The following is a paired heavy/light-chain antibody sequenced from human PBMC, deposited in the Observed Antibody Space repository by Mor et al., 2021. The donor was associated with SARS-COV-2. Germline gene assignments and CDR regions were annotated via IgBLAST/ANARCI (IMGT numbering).Light chain of an antibody. V-gene: IGLV3-21*03. CDR2: DDS. CDR3: QVWDSSSDHWV. CDR1: NIGSKS. Sequence: SYVLTQSPSVSVAPGKTARITCGGNNIGSKSVHWYQQKPGQAPVLVVYDDSDRPSGIPERFSGSNFGNTATLTINRVEAGDEADYYCQVWDSSSDHWVFGGGTKLTVL. J-gene: IGLJ3*02.
Heavy chain of an antibody. V-gene: IGHV1-69*01. Sequence: QVQLVQSGAEVKKPGSSVKVSCKASGGTFSSYAISWVRQAPGQGLEWMGGIIPIFGTANYAQKFQGRVTITADESTSTAYMELSSLRSEDTAVYYCARSRYSNYYLMDYYYGMDVWGQGTTVTVSS. D-gene: IGHD4-4*01. CDR1: GGTFSSYA. CDR3: ARSRYSNYYLMDYYYGMDV. CDR2: IIPIFGTA. J-gene: IGHJ6*02.